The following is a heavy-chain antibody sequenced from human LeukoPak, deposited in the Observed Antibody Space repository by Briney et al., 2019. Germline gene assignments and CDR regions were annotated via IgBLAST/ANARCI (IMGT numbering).Heavy chain of an antibody. CDR3: ATKVAGTSHFSY. CDR2: ISSSGSSI. J-gene: IGHJ4*02. CDR1: GFTFSSYE. V-gene: IGHV3-48*03. D-gene: IGHD6-19*01. Sequence: LSGGSLRLSCAASGFTFSSYEMNWVRQAPGKGLEWISYISSSGSSIQHADSVKGRFTISRDNAKNSLYLQMNSLRAEDTAVYYCATKVAGTSHFSYWGQGTLVTVSS.